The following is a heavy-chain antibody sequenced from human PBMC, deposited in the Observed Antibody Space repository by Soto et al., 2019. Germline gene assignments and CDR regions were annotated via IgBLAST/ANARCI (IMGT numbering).Heavy chain of an antibody. D-gene: IGHD3-10*01. V-gene: IGHV3-23*01. CDR3: AKDVDYYGSGSYYTPPPHFDY. CDR1: GFTFSSYA. J-gene: IGHJ4*02. Sequence: GGSLRLSCAASGFTFSSYAMIWVRQAPGKGLEWVSAISGSGGSTYYADSVKGRFTISRDNSKNTLYLQMNSLRAEDTAVYYCAKDVDYYGSGSYYTPPPHFDYWGQGTLVTVSS. CDR2: ISGSGGST.